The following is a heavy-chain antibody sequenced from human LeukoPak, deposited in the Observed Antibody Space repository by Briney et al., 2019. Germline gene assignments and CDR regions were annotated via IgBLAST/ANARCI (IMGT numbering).Heavy chain of an antibody. J-gene: IGHJ4*02. CDR2: INGDGSGT. Sequence: GGSLRLSCTASGFTFSNYWMHWVRQAPGKGPVWVLRINGDGSGTTYADSVKGRFTISRDNAKNTLYLQMNSLRGEDTAVYYCARGGASGSYKDWDQGTLVTVSS. CDR3: ARGGASGSYKD. CDR1: GFTFSNYW. D-gene: IGHD1-26*01. V-gene: IGHV3-74*01.